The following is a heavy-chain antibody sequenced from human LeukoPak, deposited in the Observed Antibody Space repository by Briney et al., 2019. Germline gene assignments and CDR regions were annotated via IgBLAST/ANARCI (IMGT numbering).Heavy chain of an antibody. CDR3: ARKTDSGGQGDY. V-gene: IGHV3-66*01. CDR1: GFTVSSNY. D-gene: IGHD3-22*01. J-gene: IGHJ4*02. Sequence: GGSLRLSCAASGFTVSSNYMSWVRQAPGKGLECVSVIYSGGNTYYADSVKGRFTISRDNSKNTLYLQMNSLRAEDTAVYYCARKTDSGGQGDYWGPGTLVTVSS. CDR2: IYSGGNT.